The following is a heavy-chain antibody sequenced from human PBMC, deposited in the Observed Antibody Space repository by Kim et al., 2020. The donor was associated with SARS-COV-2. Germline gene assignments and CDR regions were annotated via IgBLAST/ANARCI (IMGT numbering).Heavy chain of an antibody. CDR3: ARDHSVVRGVIGY. Sequence: YAQGFTGRFVFSLDTSVSTAYLQISSLKAEDTAVYYCARDHSVVRGVIGYWGQGTLVTVSS. D-gene: IGHD3-10*01. V-gene: IGHV7-4-1*02. J-gene: IGHJ4*02.